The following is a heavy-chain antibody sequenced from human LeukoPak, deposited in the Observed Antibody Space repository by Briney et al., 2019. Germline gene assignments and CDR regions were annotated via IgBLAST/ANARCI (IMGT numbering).Heavy chain of an antibody. CDR1: GYSISSGYY. CDR2: TYQSGSA. D-gene: IGHD6-13*01. Sequence: PSETLSLTCTVSGYSISSGYYWGWIRQPPGKGLEWIGSTYQSGSAYYNLSLKSRVTISVDTSKNQFSLKLSSVTAADTAVYYCARALEGSSWSPYFDYWGQGTLVTVSS. J-gene: IGHJ4*02. CDR3: ARALEGSSWSPYFDY. V-gene: IGHV4-38-2*02.